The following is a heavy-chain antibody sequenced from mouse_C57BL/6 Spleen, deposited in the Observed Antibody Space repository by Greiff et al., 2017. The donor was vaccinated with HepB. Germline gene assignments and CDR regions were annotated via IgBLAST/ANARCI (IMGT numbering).Heavy chain of an antibody. J-gene: IGHJ4*01. CDR2: IDPSDSYT. CDR1: GYTFTSYW. CDR3: ARREQTAQATGDAMDY. V-gene: IGHV1-50*01. D-gene: IGHD3-2*02. Sequence: QVQLQQPGAELVKPGASVKLSCKASGYTFTSYWMQWVKQRPGQGLEWIGEIDPSDSYTNYNQKFKGKATLTVDTSSSTAYMQLSSLTSEDSAVYYCARREQTAQATGDAMDYWGQGTSVTVSS.